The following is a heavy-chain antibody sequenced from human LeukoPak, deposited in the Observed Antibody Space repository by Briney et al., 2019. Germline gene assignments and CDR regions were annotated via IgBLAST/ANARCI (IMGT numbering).Heavy chain of an antibody. V-gene: IGHV3-20*04. D-gene: IGHD3-16*01. CDR3: ARDQGGGSYYFDS. Sequence: GGSLRLSCAASGFTFDAYGMSWVRQVPGKGLEWVSGIKWNGGSTRYADSVKGRFTISRDNAKNSLYLQMNSLRGEDTALYYRARDQGGGSYYFDSWGQGTLVSVSS. CDR2: IKWNGGST. J-gene: IGHJ4*02. CDR1: GFTFDAYG.